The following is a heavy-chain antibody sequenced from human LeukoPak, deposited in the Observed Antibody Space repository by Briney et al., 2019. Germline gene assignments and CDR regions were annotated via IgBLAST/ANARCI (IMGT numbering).Heavy chain of an antibody. CDR2: INHSGST. CDR1: GGSFSGYY. D-gene: IGHD4-17*01. J-gene: IGHJ4*02. CDR3: ARVLTTVPTTLNYFDY. Sequence: SETLSLTCAVYGGSFSGYYWSWIRQPPGKGLEWIGEINHSGSTNYNPSLKSRVTMSLDTSKNQFSLKLSSVTAADTAVYYCARVLTTVPTTLNYFDYWGQGTLVTVSS. V-gene: IGHV4-34*01.